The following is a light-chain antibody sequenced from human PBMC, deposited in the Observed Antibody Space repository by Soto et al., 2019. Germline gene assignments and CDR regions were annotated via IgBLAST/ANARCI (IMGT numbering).Light chain of an antibody. CDR1: HSVSSS. Sequence: EVVMTQSPATLSVSPGERATLSCRASHSVSSSLAWYQQKPGQAPRLLISGASTRATGIPDRFSGSGSGTDFTLTISSLEPEDFAVYYCQQRSNWPPITFGQGTRLEIK. CDR3: QQRSNWPPIT. V-gene: IGKV3-11*01. CDR2: GAS. J-gene: IGKJ5*01.